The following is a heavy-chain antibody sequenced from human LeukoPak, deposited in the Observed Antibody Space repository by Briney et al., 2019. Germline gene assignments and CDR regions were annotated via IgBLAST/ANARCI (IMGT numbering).Heavy chain of an antibody. Sequence: TGGSLRLSCAASGFTFSSYEMNWLRQAPGKGLEGVSYISSSGSTIYYADSVKGRFTISRDNSKNTLYLQMNSLRAEDTAVYYCAKDQTRNYYGSGSYDYWGQGTLVTVSS. CDR1: GFTFSSYE. V-gene: IGHV3-48*03. CDR2: ISSSGSTI. CDR3: AKDQTRNYYGSGSYDY. D-gene: IGHD3-10*01. J-gene: IGHJ4*02.